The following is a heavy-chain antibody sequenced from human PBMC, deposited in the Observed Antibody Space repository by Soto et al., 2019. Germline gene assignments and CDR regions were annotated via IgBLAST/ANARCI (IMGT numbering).Heavy chain of an antibody. D-gene: IGHD2-15*01. V-gene: IGHV3-30*04. CDR3: TSSSVSDIVVVAAASELDY. J-gene: IGHJ4*02. Sequence: QVQLVESGGGVVQPGRSLRLSCAASGFTFKSNAMHWVRQAPGKGLEWVAVISYDGSNKHYTDSVKGRFTISRDNSKNTLYLQTTGLRPEDTAVYYCTSSSVSDIVVVAAASELDYWGQGTLVTVSS. CDR1: GFTFKSNA. CDR2: ISYDGSNK.